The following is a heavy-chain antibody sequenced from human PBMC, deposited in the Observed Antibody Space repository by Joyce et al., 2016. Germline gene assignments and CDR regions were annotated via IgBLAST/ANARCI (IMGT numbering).Heavy chain of an antibody. CDR1: GGSFSGWS. CDR2: INHIGDT. J-gene: IGHJ5*02. D-gene: IGHD6-13*01. Sequence: QVHLQQWGAGLLKPSETLSLTCAVNGGSFSGWSWAWIRQPPGKGLEWIGAINHIGDTNYNPPLKSRVTISVDTSKNQFSLNLTSVTAADTGFYYCARAYTSAWFTWFDPWGQGTLVTVSS. CDR3: ARAYTSAWFTWFDP. V-gene: IGHV4-34*01.